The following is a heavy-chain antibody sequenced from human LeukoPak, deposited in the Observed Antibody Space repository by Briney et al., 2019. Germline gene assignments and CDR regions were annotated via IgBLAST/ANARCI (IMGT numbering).Heavy chain of an antibody. CDR1: GFTFSSYS. J-gene: IGHJ4*02. CDR2: ISSSSSYI. D-gene: IGHD6-6*01. Sequence: GGSLRLSCAASGFTFSSYSMNWVRQAPGKGLEWVSSISSSSSYIYYADSVKGRFTISRDNAKSSMWLQMNSLRDEDTAVYYCARDSDSSSLDYWGQGTLVTVSS. V-gene: IGHV3-21*01. CDR3: ARDSDSSSLDY.